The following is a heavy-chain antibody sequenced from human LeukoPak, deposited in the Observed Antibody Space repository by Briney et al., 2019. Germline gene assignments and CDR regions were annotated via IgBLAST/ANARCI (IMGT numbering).Heavy chain of an antibody. J-gene: IGHJ4*02. CDR3: ARDGPPSAAAFDY. Sequence: ASVKVSCKASGYTFTSYYMHWVRQAPGQGLESMGIITPSGGSTSYAQTFQGRVTMTRDTSTSTVYMELSSLRSEDTAVYYCARDGPPSAAAFDYWGQRTLVTVSS. D-gene: IGHD6-13*01. CDR1: GYTFTSYY. V-gene: IGHV1-46*01. CDR2: ITPSGGST.